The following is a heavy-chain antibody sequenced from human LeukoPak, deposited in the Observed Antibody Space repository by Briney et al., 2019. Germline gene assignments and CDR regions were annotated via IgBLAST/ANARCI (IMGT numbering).Heavy chain of an antibody. D-gene: IGHD3-3*01. Sequence: KSSETLSLTCTVSGGSISSSSYYWGWIRQPPGKGLEWIGSIYYSGSTYYNPSLKSRVTISVDTSKNQFSLKLSSVTAADTAVYYCARLDYDFWSGPRIDYWGQGTLVTVSS. V-gene: IGHV4-39*01. CDR3: ARLDYDFWSGPRIDY. J-gene: IGHJ4*02. CDR2: IYYSGST. CDR1: GGSISSSSYY.